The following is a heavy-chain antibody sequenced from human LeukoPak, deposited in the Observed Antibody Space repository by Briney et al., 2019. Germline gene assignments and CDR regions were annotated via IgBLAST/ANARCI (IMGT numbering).Heavy chain of an antibody. CDR1: GYTFTSYD. Sequence: ASVKVSCKASGYTFTSYDINWVRQATGQGLEWMGWMNPNSGNTGYAQKFQGRVTMTRNTSISTAYMELSSLRSEDTAVYYCARGTLGYCSGGSCYRNLYSRVPGEYLQHWGQGTLVTVSS. V-gene: IGHV1-8*01. CDR2: MNPNSGNT. J-gene: IGHJ1*01. D-gene: IGHD2-15*01. CDR3: ARGTLGYCSGGSCYRNLYSRVPGEYLQH.